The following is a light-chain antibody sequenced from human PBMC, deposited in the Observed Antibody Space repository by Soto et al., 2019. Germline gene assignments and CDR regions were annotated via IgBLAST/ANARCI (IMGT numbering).Light chain of an antibody. CDR1: QSISSY. V-gene: IGKV1-39*01. J-gene: IGKJ4*01. Sequence: DIQMTQSPSSLSASVGDRVTITCRASQSISSYLNWYQQKPGKAPKLLIYAASSLQSGVPSRFSGSGSGKEFTLTISNLQPEDFAPYYCQQSYSTPLTFGGGTKVKIK. CDR2: AAS. CDR3: QQSYSTPLT.